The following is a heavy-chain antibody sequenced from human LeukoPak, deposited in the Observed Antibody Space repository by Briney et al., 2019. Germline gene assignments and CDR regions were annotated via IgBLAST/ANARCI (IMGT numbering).Heavy chain of an antibody. CDR2: ISSSSSYI. CDR1: GFTFSSYS. V-gene: IGHV3-21*01. J-gene: IGHJ4*02. Sequence: GGSLRLSCAASGFTFSSYSMNWVRQAPGKGLEWVSSISSSSSYIYYADSVKGRFTISRDNAKNSLYLQMNSLRAEDTAVYYCARAPYSSGWAPGYWGQGTLLTVSS. CDR3: ARAPYSSGWAPGY. D-gene: IGHD6-19*01.